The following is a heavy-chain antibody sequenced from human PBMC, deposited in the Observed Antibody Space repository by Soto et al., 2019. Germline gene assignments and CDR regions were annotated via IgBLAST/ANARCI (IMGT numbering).Heavy chain of an antibody. CDR2: FDPDEAET. CDR1: GYTLNEVA. CDR3: TTYHGDYNFDH. J-gene: IGHJ5*02. V-gene: IGHV1-24*01. Sequence: QVQLVQSGAEVKKPGASVKVSCKVSGYTLNEVAMHWVRQAPGKGLEWLGGFDPDEAETIYAQHFQGRVTMTEDTSTDTVYMELXXLXXXXXALYFCTTYHGDYNFDHWGQGTLVTVSS. D-gene: IGHD4-17*01.